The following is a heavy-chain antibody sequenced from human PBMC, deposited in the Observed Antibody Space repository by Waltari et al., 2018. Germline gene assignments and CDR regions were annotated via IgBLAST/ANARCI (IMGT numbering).Heavy chain of an antibody. J-gene: IGHJ3*02. D-gene: IGHD3-3*01. CDR2: FDPEDGET. Sequence: QVQLVQSGAEVKKPGASVKVSCKVSGYTLTELSMHWVRQAPGKGLEWMGGFDPEDGETIYAQKFQGRVTMTEDTSTDTAYMELSSLRSEDTAVYYCATALRMGVLRFLNEAFDIWGQGTMVTVSS. CDR1: GYTLTELS. CDR3: ATALRMGVLRFLNEAFDI. V-gene: IGHV1-24*01.